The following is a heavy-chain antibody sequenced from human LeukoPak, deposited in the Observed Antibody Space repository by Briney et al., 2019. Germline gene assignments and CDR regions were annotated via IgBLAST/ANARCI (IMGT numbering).Heavy chain of an antibody. V-gene: IGHV1-2*02. CDR2: INPNSGGT. CDR1: GYTFTGYY. CDR3: ARVISYYDSSGYLDY. J-gene: IGHJ4*02. D-gene: IGHD3-22*01. Sequence: ASVKVSCKASGYTFTGYYMHWVRQAPGQGLEWMGWINPNSGGTNYAQKFQGRVTMTRDTSISTAYMELSRLRSDDTAVYYCARVISYYDSSGYLDYWGQGTLVTVSS.